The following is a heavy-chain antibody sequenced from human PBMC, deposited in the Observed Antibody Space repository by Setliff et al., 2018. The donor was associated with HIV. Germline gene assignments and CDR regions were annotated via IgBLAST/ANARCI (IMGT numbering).Heavy chain of an antibody. CDR3: ARLGGYSSSWYVPYFYYMDV. CDR2: IYYSGST. V-gene: IGHV4-39*01. Sequence: SETLSLTCTVSGGSISSSSYYWGWIRQPPGKGLEWIGNIYYSGSTFYNPSLKSRVTIYVDTSKNQFSLKLTSVTAADTAVYYCARLGGYSSSWYVPYFYYMDVWGKGTTVTVSS. D-gene: IGHD6-13*01. CDR1: GGSISSSSYY. J-gene: IGHJ6*03.